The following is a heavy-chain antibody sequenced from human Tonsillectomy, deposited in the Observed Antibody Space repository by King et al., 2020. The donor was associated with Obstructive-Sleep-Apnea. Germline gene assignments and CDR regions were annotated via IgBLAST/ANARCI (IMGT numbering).Heavy chain of an antibody. CDR3: AKDLGSPIVGTQ. D-gene: IGHD1-26*01. CDR1: GFTFSEHY. Sequence: QLVQSGGGLVQTGGSLRLSCAASGFTFSEHYMDWVRQAPGKGPEWVGRIKNKDNKYTPEYAASVKGRFTISRDDSQNSLYLQMNSLRTEDTAVYYCAKDLGSPIVGTQWGQGTPVTV. CDR2: IKNKDNKYTP. J-gene: IGHJ4*02. V-gene: IGHV3-72*01.